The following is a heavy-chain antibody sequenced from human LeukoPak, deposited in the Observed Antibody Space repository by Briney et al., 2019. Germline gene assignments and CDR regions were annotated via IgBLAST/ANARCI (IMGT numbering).Heavy chain of an antibody. CDR2: ISYDGSHK. V-gene: IGHV3-30*18. CDR1: GITFRSYG. CDR3: AKGARGDTVTSIVGLNWFDP. Sequence: RGGSLRLSCAASGITFRSYGMHWVRQAPGKGLEWVAVISYDGSHKYYADSVKGRFSISRDNSKNTLYLQMNSLRADDTAVYYCAKGARGDTVTSIVGLNWFDPWGQGTLVTVSS. D-gene: IGHD4-17*01. J-gene: IGHJ5*02.